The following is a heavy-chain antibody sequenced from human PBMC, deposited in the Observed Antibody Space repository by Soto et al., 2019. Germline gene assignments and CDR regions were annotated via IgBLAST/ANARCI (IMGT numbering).Heavy chain of an antibody. CDR1: GFTFNNYA. V-gene: IGHV3-23*01. D-gene: IGHD6-6*01. CDR3: ATDVAARRGNYFGH. CDR2: ISSNGGST. J-gene: IGHJ4*02. Sequence: GGSLRLSCAVSGFTFNNYAMRWVRQAPGKGLEWVSVISSNGGSTYSADSVKGRFTTSRDNAKNSLYLQMNSLRAEDTAVYHCATDVAARRGNYFGHWGQGTLVTVSS.